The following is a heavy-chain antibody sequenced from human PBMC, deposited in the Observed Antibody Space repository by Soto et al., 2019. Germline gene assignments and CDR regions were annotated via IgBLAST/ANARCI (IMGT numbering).Heavy chain of an antibody. CDR3: ARGRDAHKSGY. CDR2: INHSGST. CDR1: DGSFSDYY. Sequence: PSETLSLTCTVYDGSFSDYYWNWIRQPPGKGLEWIGVINHSGSTYYNPSLQSRVTMSLDTSKNQFSLKLSSVTAADTAVYYCARGRDAHKSGYWGQGILVTVSS. D-gene: IGHD1-26*01. V-gene: IGHV4-34*01. J-gene: IGHJ4*02.